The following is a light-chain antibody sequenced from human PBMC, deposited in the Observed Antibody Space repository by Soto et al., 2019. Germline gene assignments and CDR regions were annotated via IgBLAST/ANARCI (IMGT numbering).Light chain of an antibody. CDR3: SSYTSSSTLYV. J-gene: IGLJ1*01. CDR1: SSDVGGYNY. V-gene: IGLV2-14*01. CDR2: EVS. Sequence: QSVLTQPASVSGSPGQSITISCTGTSSDVGGYNYVSWYQQHPGKAPKLMIYEVSNRPSGVSNRFSGSKSGNTASLTISGLQAEDEADYYCSSYTSSSTLYVFGNGTKVTVL.